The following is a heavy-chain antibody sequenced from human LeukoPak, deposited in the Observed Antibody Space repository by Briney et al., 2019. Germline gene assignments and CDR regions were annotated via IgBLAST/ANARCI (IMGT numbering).Heavy chain of an antibody. CDR1: GFTVSSNY. CDR3: ARDLVRARIAAASGDY. CDR2: IYSGGST. V-gene: IGHV3-66*01. J-gene: IGHJ4*02. D-gene: IGHD6-13*01. Sequence: PGGSLRLSCAASGFTVSSNYMSWVRQAPGKGLEWVSVIYSGGSTYYADSVKGRFTISRDNSKNTLYLQMNSLRAEDTAVYYCARDLVRARIAAASGDYWGQGTLVTVSS.